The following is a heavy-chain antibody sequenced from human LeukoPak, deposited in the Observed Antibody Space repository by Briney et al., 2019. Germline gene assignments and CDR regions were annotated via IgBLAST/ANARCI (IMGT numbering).Heavy chain of an antibody. V-gene: IGHV3-21*01. CDR2: ISSSSSYI. Sequence: GGSLRLSCAASGFTFSSYSMNWVRQAPGKGLEWVSSISSSSSYIHYADSVKGRFTISRDNAKNSLYLQMNSLRAEDTAVYYCASRVDYYGSGSASYNWFDPWGQGTLVTVSS. J-gene: IGHJ5*02. CDR1: GFTFSSYS. D-gene: IGHD3-10*01. CDR3: ASRVDYYGSGSASYNWFDP.